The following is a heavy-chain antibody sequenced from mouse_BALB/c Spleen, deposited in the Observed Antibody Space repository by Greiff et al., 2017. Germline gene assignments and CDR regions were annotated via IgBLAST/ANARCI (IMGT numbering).Heavy chain of an antibody. V-gene: IGHV3-2*02. J-gene: IGHJ4*01. D-gene: IGHD1-2*01. CDR2: ISYSGST. CDR1: GYSITSDYA. Sequence: EVQLQQSGPGLVKPSQSLSLTCTVTGYSITSDYAWNWIRQFPGNKLEWMGYISYSGSTSYNPSLKSRISITRDTSKNQFFLQLNSVTTEDTATYYCARSTAHYAMDYWGQGTSVTVSS. CDR3: ARSTAHYAMDY.